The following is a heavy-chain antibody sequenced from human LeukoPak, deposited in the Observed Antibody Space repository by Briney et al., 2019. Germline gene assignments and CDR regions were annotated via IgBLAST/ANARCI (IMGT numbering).Heavy chain of an antibody. J-gene: IGHJ4*02. Sequence: HPGGSLRLSCVASGVAIRNSWMSWVRQAPGKGLEWVANIHPDGSVQNYVDSVKGRFTISRDNAKNSLYLQMNSLRAEDTAVYYCAGAGASLLWFGELLSWGQGTLVTVSS. CDR1: GVAIRNSW. V-gene: IGHV3-7*01. D-gene: IGHD3-10*01. CDR3: AGAGASLLWFGELLS. CDR2: IHPDGSVQ.